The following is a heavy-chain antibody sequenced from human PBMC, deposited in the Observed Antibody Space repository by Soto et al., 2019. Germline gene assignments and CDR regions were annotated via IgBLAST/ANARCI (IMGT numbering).Heavy chain of an antibody. CDR2: INSRSSTI. J-gene: IGHJ3*02. Sequence: EVQLVESGGGLVQPGGSLRLSCAASGFTFSSYSMSWVRQASGKGLEWVSYINSRSSTIYYADSVKGRFSISRDNARNSLYLQMNSLRAEDTAVYYCARVAVVDATLNAFDIWGQGTMVTVSS. CDR3: ARVAVVDATLNAFDI. V-gene: IGHV3-48*01. CDR1: GFTFSSYS. D-gene: IGHD2-15*01.